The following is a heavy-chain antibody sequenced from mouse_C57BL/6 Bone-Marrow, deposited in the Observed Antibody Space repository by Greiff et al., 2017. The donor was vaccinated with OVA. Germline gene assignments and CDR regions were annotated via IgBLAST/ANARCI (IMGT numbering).Heavy chain of an antibody. CDR1: GYPFTDYY. Sequence: EVQLQQSGPVLVKPGASVKMSCKASGYPFTDYYMNWVKQSHGKSLEWIGVINPYNGGTSYNQKFKGKATLTVDKSSSTAYMELNSLTSEDSAVYYCARLRLAWFAYWGQGTLVTVSA. V-gene: IGHV1-19*01. J-gene: IGHJ3*01. CDR3: ARLRLAWFAY. D-gene: IGHD2-12*01. CDR2: INPYNGGT.